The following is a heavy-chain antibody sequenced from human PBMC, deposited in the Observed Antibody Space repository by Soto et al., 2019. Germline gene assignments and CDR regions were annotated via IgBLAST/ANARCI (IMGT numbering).Heavy chain of an antibody. CDR3: AKDRGNWGFPPKGYYFDY. Sequence: QVQLVESGGGVVQPGRSLRLSCAASGFTFSSYGMHWVRQAPGKGLEWVAVISYDGSNKYYADSVKGRFTISRDNSKNTLYLQMNSLRAEDTAVYYCAKDRGNWGFPPKGYYFDYWGQGTLVTVSS. CDR1: GFTFSSYG. CDR2: ISYDGSNK. D-gene: IGHD7-27*01. V-gene: IGHV3-30*18. J-gene: IGHJ4*02.